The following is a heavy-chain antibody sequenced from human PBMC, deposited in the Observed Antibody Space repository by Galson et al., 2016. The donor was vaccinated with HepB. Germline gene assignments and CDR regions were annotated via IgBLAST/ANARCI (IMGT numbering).Heavy chain of an antibody. J-gene: IGHJ6*02. Sequence: SLRLSCAASGFSFSTYTMNWVRQAPGKGLEWVASISSSSATIYYVDSVKGRFAVSRDNAKNSVYLQMNSLRVEDTAVYYCTRDGALPGGWVWIDPWGQGTTVTVSS. CDR2: ISSSSATI. CDR1: GFSFSTYT. CDR3: TRDGALPGGWVWIDP. V-gene: IGHV3-48*04. D-gene: IGHD3-16*01.